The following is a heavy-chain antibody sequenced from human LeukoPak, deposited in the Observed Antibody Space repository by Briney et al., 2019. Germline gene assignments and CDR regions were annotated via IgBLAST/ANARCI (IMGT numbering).Heavy chain of an antibody. V-gene: IGHV3-23*01. CDR1: GFTFSSYA. D-gene: IGHD2-15*01. CDR3: AKAGGVAAHHTDLDY. J-gene: IGHJ4*02. Sequence: GGSLRLSCAASGFTFSSYAMSWVRQAPGKGLEWVSAISGSGGSTYYADSVKGRFTISRDNSKNTLYLQMNSLRAEDMAVYYCAKAGGVAAHHTDLDYWGQGTLVTVSS. CDR2: ISGSGGST.